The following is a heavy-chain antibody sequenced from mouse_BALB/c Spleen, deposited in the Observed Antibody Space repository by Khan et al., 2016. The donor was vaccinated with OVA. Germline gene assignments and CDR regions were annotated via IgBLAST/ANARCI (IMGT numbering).Heavy chain of an antibody. CDR2: ISTYYGDD. CDR3: ARGGLALYSMDY. Sequence: QVQLQQSGAELVRPGVSVKISCKGSGYTFTDYAMHWVKQSHEKSLEWIGVISTYYGDDNYHQQLKGKATMTVDKSSTTAYMDLARLASEDSAIYYCARGGLALYSMDYWGQGTSVTVSS. J-gene: IGHJ4*01. CDR1: GYTFTDYA. V-gene: IGHV1S137*01.